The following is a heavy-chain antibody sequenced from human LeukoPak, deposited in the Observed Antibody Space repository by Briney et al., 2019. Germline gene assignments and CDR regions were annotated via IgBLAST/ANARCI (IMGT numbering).Heavy chain of an antibody. Sequence: SETLSLTCTVSGGSISSYYWSWIRQPPGKGLEWIGYIYYSGSTNYNPSGSTNYNPSLKSRVTISVDTSKNQFSLKLSSVTAADTAVYFCARGPYSYDSSGAFDIWCQGTMVTVSS. D-gene: IGHD3-22*01. CDR3: ARGPYSYDSSGAFDI. V-gene: IGHV4-59*08. CDR2: IYYSGSTNYNPSGST. CDR1: GGSISSYY. J-gene: IGHJ3*02.